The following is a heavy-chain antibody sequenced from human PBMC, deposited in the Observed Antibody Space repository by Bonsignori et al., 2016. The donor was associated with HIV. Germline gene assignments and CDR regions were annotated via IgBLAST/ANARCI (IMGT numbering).Heavy chain of an antibody. Sequence: VRQAPGKGLEWVSLITVSGFDTYYADSVKGRFTISRDNSKSTLYLQINSLRADDTAVYYCARDSPYYYDGSGYPSSYFYIDVWGKGTTVTVSS. V-gene: IGHV3-23*01. J-gene: IGHJ6*03. D-gene: IGHD3-22*01. CDR3: ARDSPYYYDGSGYPSSYFYIDV. CDR2: ITVSGFDT.